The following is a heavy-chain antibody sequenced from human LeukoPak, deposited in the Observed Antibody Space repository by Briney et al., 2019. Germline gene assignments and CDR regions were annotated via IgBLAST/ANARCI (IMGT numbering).Heavy chain of an antibody. D-gene: IGHD2-8*01. CDR2: IETSGST. CDR1: GASISSGGYF. CDR3: ARALCINGICEWFDP. Sequence: SETLSLTCTVSGASISSGGYFWSWIRQPAGKGVEWIGRIETSGSTNYNPSLKSRVTISVDTSKNQFSLKPRSVTAADTAVYYCARALCINGICEWFDPWGQGTLVTVSS. J-gene: IGHJ5*02. V-gene: IGHV4-61*02.